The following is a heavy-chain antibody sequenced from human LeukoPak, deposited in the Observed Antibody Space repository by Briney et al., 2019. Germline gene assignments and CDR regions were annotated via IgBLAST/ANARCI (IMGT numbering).Heavy chain of an antibody. CDR1: GGTFSSYA. CDR2: IIPIFGTA. J-gene: IGHJ4*02. V-gene: IGHV1-69*13. CDR3: ARDGGAYCSSTSCSRPYPHYFDY. D-gene: IGHD2-2*01. Sequence: ASVKVSCKASGGTFSSYAISWVRQAPGQGLEWMGGIIPIFGTANYAQKFQGRVTITADESTSTAYMELSSLRSEDTAVYYCARDGGAYCSSTSCSRPYPHYFDYWGQGTLVTVSS.